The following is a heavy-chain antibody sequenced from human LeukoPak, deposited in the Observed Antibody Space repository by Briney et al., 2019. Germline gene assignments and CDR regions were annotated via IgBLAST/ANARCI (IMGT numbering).Heavy chain of an antibody. CDR2: IYYSGST. J-gene: IGHJ4*02. CDR3: ARGKEVITMLRGLKPGYYFDY. D-gene: IGHD3-10*01. Sequence: SETLSLTCTVSGYSMSSGYYWGWIRQPPGKGLEWIGYIYYSGSTKYKSSLKSRVTISVDTSKNQFSLKLSSVTAADTAVYYCARGKEVITMLRGLKPGYYFDYWGQGTLVTVSS. V-gene: IGHV4-61*01. CDR1: GYSMSSGYY.